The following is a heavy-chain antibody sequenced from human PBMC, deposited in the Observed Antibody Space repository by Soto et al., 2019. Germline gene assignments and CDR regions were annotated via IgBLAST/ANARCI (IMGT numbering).Heavy chain of an antibody. Sequence: QLQLQESGPGLVKPSETLSLTCSVSGGSIRTSTYQWGWIRQSPGKGLEWIGSTYYSGSTYYNPSLKSRVTISVDTSRNQFSMKLQSVTAADTAVYYCARVRSGPKFDYSGQGTLVTVSS. CDR3: ARVRSGPKFDY. CDR1: GGSIRTSTYQ. J-gene: IGHJ4*02. D-gene: IGHD6-19*01. CDR2: TYYSGST. V-gene: IGHV4-39*01.